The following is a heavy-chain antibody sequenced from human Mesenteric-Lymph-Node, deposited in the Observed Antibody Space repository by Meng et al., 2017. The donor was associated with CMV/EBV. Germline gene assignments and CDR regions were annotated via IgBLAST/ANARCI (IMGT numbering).Heavy chain of an antibody. V-gene: IGHV3-21*01. CDR3: ASGYCSSISCLFDY. D-gene: IGHD2-2*01. CDR2: IYPRSNYI. Sequence: GESLKISCAASGFTFSSYSMSWVRQAPGKGLEWVSSIYPRSNYIYYADSVKGRFTISRDNAQNTLYLQMNSLRAEDTAVYYCASGYCSSISCLFDYWGQGTLVTVSS. J-gene: IGHJ4*02. CDR1: GFTFSSYS.